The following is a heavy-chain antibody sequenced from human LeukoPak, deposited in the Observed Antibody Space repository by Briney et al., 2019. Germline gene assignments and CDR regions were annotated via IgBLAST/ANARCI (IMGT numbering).Heavy chain of an antibody. Sequence: SETLSLTCTVSGGSISSYYWSWIRQPPGKGLEWIGYIYTSGSTNYNPSLKSRVTISVDTSKNQFSLKLSSVTAADTAVYYCARQGRYFDWLTGFDPWGQGTLVTASS. CDR3: ARQGRYFDWLTGFDP. J-gene: IGHJ5*02. D-gene: IGHD3-9*01. CDR1: GGSISSYY. CDR2: IYTSGST. V-gene: IGHV4-4*09.